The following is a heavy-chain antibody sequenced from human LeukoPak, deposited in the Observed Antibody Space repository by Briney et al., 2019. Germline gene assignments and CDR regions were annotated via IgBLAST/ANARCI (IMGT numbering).Heavy chain of an antibody. J-gene: IGHJ4*02. V-gene: IGHV3-9*01. Sequence: PGGSLRLSCAASGFTFDDYAMHWVRQAPGKGLEWVSGISWNSGSIGYADSVKGRFTISRDNAKNSLYLQMNSLRAEDTALYYCAKDNDFWSGNSDYWGQGTLVTVSS. CDR2: ISWNSGSI. CDR3: AKDNDFWSGNSDY. D-gene: IGHD3-3*01. CDR1: GFTFDDYA.